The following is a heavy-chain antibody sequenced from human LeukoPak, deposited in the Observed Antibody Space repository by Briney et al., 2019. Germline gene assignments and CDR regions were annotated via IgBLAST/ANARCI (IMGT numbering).Heavy chain of an antibody. CDR1: GFXFRNYW. CDR2: INPNGITT. D-gene: IGHD4-17*01. J-gene: IGHJ4*02. Sequence: GSLRLSCAASGFXFRNYWMHWVRHAPGKGLVWVARINPNGITTTYTDSVKGRFTISRDNAKNTLYLQMNSLRAEDTAVYYCAKDFAGDRDYWGQGTLVTVSS. V-gene: IGHV3-74*01. CDR3: AKDFAGDRDY.